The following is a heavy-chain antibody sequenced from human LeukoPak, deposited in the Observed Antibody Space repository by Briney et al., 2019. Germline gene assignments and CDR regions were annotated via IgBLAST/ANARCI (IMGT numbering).Heavy chain of an antibody. D-gene: IGHD3-22*01. V-gene: IGHV4-38-2*02. Sequence: SETLSLTCTVSGYSISSGYYWGWIRQPPGRGLEWIASIYYRGSTHYNPSLASLKSRVTISGDTSKNQFSLKLSSVTAADTAVYYCARQFYTYYYDRGWFDPWGQGTLVTVSS. CDR2: IYYRGST. CDR1: GYSISSGYY. J-gene: IGHJ5*02. CDR3: ARQFYTYYYDRGWFDP.